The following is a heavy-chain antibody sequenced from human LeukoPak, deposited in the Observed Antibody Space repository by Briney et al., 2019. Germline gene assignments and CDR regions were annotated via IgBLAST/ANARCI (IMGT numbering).Heavy chain of an antibody. V-gene: IGHV3-33*01. D-gene: IGHD4-23*01. J-gene: IGHJ6*02. CDR2: IWYDGSNK. Sequence: GGSLRLSCAASGFTFSSYGMHWVRQAPGKGLEWVAVIWYDGSNKYYADSVKGRFTISRDNAKSSLYLQMNSLRAEDTAVYYCARGHVRVVTNYYYGLDVWGQGTTVTVSS. CDR1: GFTFSSYG. CDR3: ARGHVRVVTNYYYGLDV.